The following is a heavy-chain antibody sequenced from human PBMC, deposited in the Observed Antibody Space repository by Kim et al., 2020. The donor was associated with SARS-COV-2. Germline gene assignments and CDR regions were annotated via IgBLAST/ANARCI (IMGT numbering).Heavy chain of an antibody. J-gene: IGHJ3*02. D-gene: IGHD1-26*01. Sequence: SETLSLTCTVSGGSISSSSNYWGWIRQPPGKGLEWIGSIYYSGSTYYNPSLKSRVTISVDTSKNQFSLKLSSVTAADTAVYYCARVGIVGATTPGAFDIWGQGTMVTVSS. CDR1: GGSISSSSNY. CDR2: IYYSGST. V-gene: IGHV4-39*07. CDR3: ARVGIVGATTPGAFDI.